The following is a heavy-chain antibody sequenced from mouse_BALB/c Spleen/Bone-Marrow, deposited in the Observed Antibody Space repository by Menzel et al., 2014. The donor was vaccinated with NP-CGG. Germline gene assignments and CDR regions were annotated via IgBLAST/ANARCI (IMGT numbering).Heavy chain of an antibody. CDR2: ISYSGST. V-gene: IGHV3-2*02. J-gene: IGHJ3*01. CDR3: ARSSSYDYDVGFAY. CDR1: GYSITRDYA. D-gene: IGHD2-4*01. Sequence: VQLKESGPGLVKPSQSLPLTCIVTGYSITRDYAWNWIRQFPGNKLEWMGYISYSGSTTYNPSLESRISITRGTSKNQFFLQLNSVTTEDTATYYCARSSSYDYDVGFAYWGQGTLVTVSA.